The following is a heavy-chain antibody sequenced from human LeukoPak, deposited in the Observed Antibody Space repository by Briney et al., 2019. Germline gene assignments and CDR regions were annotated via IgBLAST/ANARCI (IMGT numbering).Heavy chain of an antibody. CDR3: ARLLSYGGYFDY. V-gene: IGHV4-34*01. CDR2: INHSGST. J-gene: IGHJ4*02. D-gene: IGHD3-16*01. CDR1: GGSFNGYY. Sequence: SETLSLTCAVYGGSFNGYYWSWIRQPPGKGLEWIGEINHSGSTNYNPSLKSRVTISVDTSKNQFSLKLSSVTAADTAVYYCARLLSYGGYFDYWGQGTLVTVSS.